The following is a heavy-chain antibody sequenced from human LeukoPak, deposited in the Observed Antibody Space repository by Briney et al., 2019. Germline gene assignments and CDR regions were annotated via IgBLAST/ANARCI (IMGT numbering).Heavy chain of an antibody. Sequence: SETLSLTGTGSGGSISSGGYYWSWIRQHPGKGLEWIGYIYYSGSTYYNPSLKSRVTISVDTSKNQFSLKLSSVPAADTAVYYCARDRALHDILTGYWFGAFDIWGQGTMVTVSS. CDR1: GGSISSGGYY. J-gene: IGHJ3*02. V-gene: IGHV4-31*03. CDR3: ARDRALHDILTGYWFGAFDI. D-gene: IGHD3-9*01. CDR2: IYYSGST.